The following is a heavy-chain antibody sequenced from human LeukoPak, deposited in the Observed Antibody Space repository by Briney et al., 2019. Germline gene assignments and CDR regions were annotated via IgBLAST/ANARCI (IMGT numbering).Heavy chain of an antibody. CDR2: ISAYNGNT. J-gene: IGHJ4*02. D-gene: IGHD2-2*01. CDR1: GYTFTSYG. Sequence: ASVKVSCKASGYTFTSYGISWVRQAPGQGLEWMGWISAYNGNTNYAQKLQGRVTMTTDTSTSTAYMELRSLRSDDTAVYYCARDRLNIVVVPAVAFYEGFDYWGQGTLVTVSS. CDR3: ARDRLNIVVVPAVAFYEGFDY. V-gene: IGHV1-18*01.